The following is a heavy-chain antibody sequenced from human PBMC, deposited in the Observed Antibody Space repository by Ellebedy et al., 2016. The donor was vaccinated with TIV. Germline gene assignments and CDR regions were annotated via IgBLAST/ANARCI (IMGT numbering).Heavy chain of an antibody. J-gene: IGHJ3*02. D-gene: IGHD6-13*01. CDR2: ISSSGITI. CDR3: ARDSAAGTRDNAFDI. CDR1: GFTFSYYY. Sequence: GESLKISCAASGFTFSYYYMTWIRQAPGKGLEWVSYISSSGITIYYADSVKGRFTISRDNAKNSLYLQMNSLISEKTAVYYCARDSAAGTRDNAFDIWGQGTMVTVSS. V-gene: IGHV3-11*01.